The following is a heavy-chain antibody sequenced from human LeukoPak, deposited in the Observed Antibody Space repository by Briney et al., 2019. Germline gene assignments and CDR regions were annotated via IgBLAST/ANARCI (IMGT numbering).Heavy chain of an antibody. J-gene: IGHJ3*02. CDR2: IYHSGST. CDR1: GGSISSSNW. D-gene: IGHD4-17*01. CDR3: ARDLYGDYISAFDI. V-gene: IGHV4-4*02. Sequence: SETLSLTCAVSGGSISSSNWWSWVRQPPGKGLEWIGEIYHSGSTNYSPSLKSRVTISVDKSKNQFSLKLSSVTAADTAVYYCARDLYGDYISAFDIWGQGTMVTVSS.